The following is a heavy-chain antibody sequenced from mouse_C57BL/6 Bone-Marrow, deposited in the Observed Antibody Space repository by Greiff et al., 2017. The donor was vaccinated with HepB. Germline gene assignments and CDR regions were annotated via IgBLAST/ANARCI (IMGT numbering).Heavy chain of an antibody. CDR1: GYTFTSYW. CDR3: ARSQLRLQGFDY. J-gene: IGHJ2*01. CDR2: IYPSDSET. V-gene: IGHV1-61*01. D-gene: IGHD3-2*02. Sequence: QVQLQQPGAELVRPGSSVKLSCKASGYTFTSYWMDWVKQRPGQGLEWIGNIYPSDSETHYNQKFKDKATLTVDKSSSRAYMQLSSLTSEDSAVYYCARSQLRLQGFDYWGQGTTLTVSS.